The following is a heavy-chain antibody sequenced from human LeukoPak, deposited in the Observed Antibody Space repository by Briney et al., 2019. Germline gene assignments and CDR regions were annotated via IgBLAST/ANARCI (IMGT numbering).Heavy chain of an antibody. V-gene: IGHV5-51*01. CDR3: ARHRNCITGTLDP. J-gene: IGHJ5*02. Sequence: LXISCKGSGYSFTSYWIGWVRQLPGKGLEWMGIIYPSDSDTRYRPSFQGQVTISADKSISTAYLQWSSLKASDTAMYYCARHRNCITGTLDPWGQGTLVTVSS. CDR1: GYSFTSYW. D-gene: IGHD1-20*01. CDR2: IYPSDSDT.